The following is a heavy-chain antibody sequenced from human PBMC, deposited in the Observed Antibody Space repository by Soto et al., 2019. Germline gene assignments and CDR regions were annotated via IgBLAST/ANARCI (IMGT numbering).Heavy chain of an antibody. CDR2: IDPSDSYT. Sequence: GESLKISCKGSGYRFTNPWITWVRQMPGKGLEWMGRIDPSDSYTNYSPSFQGHVTISVDKSISTAYLQWSSLKASDTAIYYCARLGYGYYFDYWGQGTLVTVSS. J-gene: IGHJ4*02. V-gene: IGHV5-10-1*01. CDR3: ARLGYGYYFDY. D-gene: IGHD1-1*01. CDR1: GYRFTNPW.